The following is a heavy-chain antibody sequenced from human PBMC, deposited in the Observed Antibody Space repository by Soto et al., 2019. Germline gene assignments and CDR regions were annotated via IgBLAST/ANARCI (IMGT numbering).Heavy chain of an antibody. J-gene: IGHJ4*02. Sequence: PSETLSLTCTVSGGSSTSNNLWSWVRQTPGQGLEWIGEIYHSGSGKYNPSLKSRLSLSLDASKNQFSLTLTSVTTADTAVYYCAREGGGYRFDYWGQGTLVTVSS. D-gene: IGHD3-16*02. CDR3: AREGGGYRFDY. CDR1: GGSSTSNNL. CDR2: IYHSGSG. V-gene: IGHV4-4*02.